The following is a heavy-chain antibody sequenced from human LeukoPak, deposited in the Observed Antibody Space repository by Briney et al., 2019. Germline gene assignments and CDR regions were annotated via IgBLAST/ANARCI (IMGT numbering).Heavy chain of an antibody. V-gene: IGHV4-38-2*02. CDR3: ARQAAAGTFDY. D-gene: IGHD6-13*01. Sequence: KPSETLSLTCTVSGYSISSGYYWGWIRQPPGKGLEWIGSIYHSGSTYYNPSLKSRVTISVDTSKNQFSLKLSSVTAADTAVYYCARQAAAGTFDYWGQGTLVTVSS. J-gene: IGHJ4*02. CDR1: GYSISSGYY. CDR2: IYHSGST.